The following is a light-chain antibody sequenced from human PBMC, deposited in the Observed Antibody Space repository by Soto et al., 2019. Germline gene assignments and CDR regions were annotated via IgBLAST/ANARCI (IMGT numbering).Light chain of an antibody. CDR3: QQYDNLPGYT. V-gene: IGKV1-33*01. CDR2: DAS. J-gene: IGKJ2*01. CDR1: QDISNN. Sequence: DIQMTQSPSSLSASVGDRVTITCQASQDISNNLNWYQQKPGKAPKLMIYDASNLETGVPSRFSGGGSGTEFTFTISSLQPEDIATYYCQQYDNLPGYTFGQGTKLEIK.